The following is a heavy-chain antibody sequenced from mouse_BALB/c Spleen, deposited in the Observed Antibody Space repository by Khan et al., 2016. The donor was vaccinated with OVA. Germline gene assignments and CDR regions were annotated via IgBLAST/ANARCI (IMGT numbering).Heavy chain of an antibody. Sequence: VELVESGPGLVAPSQSLSITCTVSGFSLTSYGVHWVRQPPGKGLEWLGVIWAGGSTNYNSALMSRLNISKDNYKSQVFLKMNSLQTYDTAMYYCARLEDIWGQGTTLTVSS. D-gene: IGHD1-3*01. CDR3: ARLEDI. J-gene: IGHJ2*01. CDR2: IWAGGST. V-gene: IGHV2-9*02. CDR1: GFSLTSYG.